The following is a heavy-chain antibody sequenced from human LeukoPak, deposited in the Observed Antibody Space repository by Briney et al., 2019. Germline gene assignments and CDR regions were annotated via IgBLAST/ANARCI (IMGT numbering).Heavy chain of an antibody. CDR3: ARVYYDSSGYYYHY. CDR2: MNPNSGNT. V-gene: IGHV1-8*03. CDR1: GYTFTSYD. Sequence: ASVKVSCKASGYTFTSYDINWVRQATGQGLEWMGWMNPNSGNTGYAQKFQGRVTITRNTSISTAYMELSSLRSEDTAVYYCARVYYDSSGYYYHYWGQGTLVTVSS. J-gene: IGHJ4*02. D-gene: IGHD3-22*01.